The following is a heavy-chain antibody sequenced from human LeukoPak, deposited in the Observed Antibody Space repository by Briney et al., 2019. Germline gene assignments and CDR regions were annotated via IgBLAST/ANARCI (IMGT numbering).Heavy chain of an antibody. D-gene: IGHD3-16*02. V-gene: IGHV3-23*01. J-gene: IGHJ4*02. CDR1: GFTFSSYA. CDR2: ISGSGGST. CDR3: AKWLEGYVWGSYPDY. Sequence: PTGGSLRLSCAASGFTFSSYAMNWVRQAPGKGLEWVSGISGSGGSTYYADSVKGHFTISRDNSKNTLYLQMNSLRAEDTAVYYCAKWLEGYVWGSYPDYWGQGSLVTVSS.